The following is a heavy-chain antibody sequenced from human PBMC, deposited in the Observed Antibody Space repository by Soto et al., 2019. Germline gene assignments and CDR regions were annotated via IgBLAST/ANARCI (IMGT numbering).Heavy chain of an antibody. J-gene: IGHJ6*02. V-gene: IGHV3-23*01. CDR3: AKNLRSDYDFWSGYYVGSDYYYGMDV. D-gene: IGHD3-3*01. CDR2: ISGSGGST. CDR1: GSTFSSYA. Sequence: GGSLRLSCAASGSTFSSYAMSWVRQAPGKGLEWVSAISGSGGSTYYADSVKGRFTISRDNSKNTLYLQMNSLRAEDTAVYYCAKNLRSDYDFWSGYYVGSDYYYGMDVWGQGTTVTVSS.